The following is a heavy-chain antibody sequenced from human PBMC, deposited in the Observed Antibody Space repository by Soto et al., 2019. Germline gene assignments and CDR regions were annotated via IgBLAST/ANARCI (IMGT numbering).Heavy chain of an antibody. CDR1: GYTFTSYA. Sequence: ASVKVSCKASGYTFTSYAMHWVRQAPGQRLEWMGWINAGNGNTKYSQKFQGRVTITRDTSASTAYMELSSLRSEDTAVYYCASTLTRSGCGSSSHLRNYYYYYGMDVWGQGTTVTVSS. CDR3: ASTLTRSGCGSSSHLRNYYYYYGMDV. D-gene: IGHD6-19*01. V-gene: IGHV1-3*01. CDR2: INAGNGNT. J-gene: IGHJ6*02.